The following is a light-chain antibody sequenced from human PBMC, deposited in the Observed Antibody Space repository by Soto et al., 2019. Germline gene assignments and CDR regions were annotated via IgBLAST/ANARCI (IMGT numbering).Light chain of an antibody. CDR2: LNSDGSH. CDR1: SGHSSYA. Sequence: QLVLTQSPSASASLGASVKLTCTRSSGHSSYAIAWHQQQPEKGPRYLMKLNSDGSHSKGDGIPDRFSGSSSGAERYLTISSLQSEDEADYYCQTWGTGIRVFGTGTKVTVL. CDR3: QTWGTGIRV. J-gene: IGLJ1*01. V-gene: IGLV4-69*01.